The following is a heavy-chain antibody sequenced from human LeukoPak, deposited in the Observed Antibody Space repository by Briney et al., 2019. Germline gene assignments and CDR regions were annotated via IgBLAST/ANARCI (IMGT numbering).Heavy chain of an antibody. Sequence: ASVKVSCKASGYTFTGYYMHWVRQAPGQGLEWMGRINPNSGGTNYAQKFQGRVTMTRDTSISTAYMELSRLRSDDTAVYYCARHLRTPDCSSTSCYLFYFDYWGQGTLVTVSS. J-gene: IGHJ4*02. CDR1: GYTFTGYY. V-gene: IGHV1-2*06. CDR2: INPNSGGT. CDR3: ARHLRTPDCSSTSCYLFYFDY. D-gene: IGHD2-2*01.